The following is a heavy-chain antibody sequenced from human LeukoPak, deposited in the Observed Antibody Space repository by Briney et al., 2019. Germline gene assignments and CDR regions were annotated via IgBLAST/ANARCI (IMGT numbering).Heavy chain of an antibody. J-gene: IGHJ3*02. CDR1: GFTFSSYG. V-gene: IGHV3-30*02. Sequence: GGSLRLSCAASGFTFSSYGMHWVRQAPGKGLEWVAFIRYDGSNKYYAGSVKGRFTISRDNSKNTLYLQMNSLRAEDTAVYYCAKERVYAFDIWGQGTMVTVSS. CDR2: IRYDGSNK. D-gene: IGHD6-6*01. CDR3: AKERVYAFDI.